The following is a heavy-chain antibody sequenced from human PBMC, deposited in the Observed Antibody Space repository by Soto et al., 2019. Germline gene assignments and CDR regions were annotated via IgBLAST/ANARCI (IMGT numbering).Heavy chain of an antibody. CDR1: GGSMTNYY. CDR3: ARPFDI. Sequence: QVQLQESGPGLVEPSETLSLTCTVSGGSMTNYYWCWIRQPPGKGLEWIGYIYYSGKTNYNSSFKSRVPISIDMSKHQYSPQLSSVTAADTAVYYCARPFDIWGQGTMVTVSS. CDR2: IYYSGKT. J-gene: IGHJ3*02. V-gene: IGHV4-59*08.